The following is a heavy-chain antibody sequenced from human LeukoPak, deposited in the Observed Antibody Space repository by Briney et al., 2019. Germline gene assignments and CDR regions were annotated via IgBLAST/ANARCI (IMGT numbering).Heavy chain of an antibody. CDR1: GGSFSGYY. D-gene: IGHD6-6*01. CDR3: ARKGWYSSSSDFDY. V-gene: IGHV4-34*01. J-gene: IGHJ4*02. CDR2: INHSGST. Sequence: SETLSLTCAVYGGSFSGYYWSWIRQPPGKGLEWIGEINHSGSTNYNPSLKSRVTISVDTPKNQFSLKLSSVTAADTAVYYCARKGWYSSSSDFDYWGQGTLVTVSS.